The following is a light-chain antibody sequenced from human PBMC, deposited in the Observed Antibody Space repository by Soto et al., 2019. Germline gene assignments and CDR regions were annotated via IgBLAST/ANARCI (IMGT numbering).Light chain of an antibody. Sequence: NFMLTQAHSVSESPGKTVTISCTRSSGSIASNYVQWYQQRPGSAPTTVIYEVNQRPSGVPDRFSGSIDSSSNSASLTISGLKTEDEAEYYCQSYDSNNQVFGGGTKVTVL. CDR1: SGSIASNY. CDR2: EVN. CDR3: QSYDSNNQV. V-gene: IGLV6-57*04. J-gene: IGLJ3*02.